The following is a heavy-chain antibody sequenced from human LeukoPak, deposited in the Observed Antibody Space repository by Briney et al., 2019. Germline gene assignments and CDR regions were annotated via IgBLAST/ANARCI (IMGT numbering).Heavy chain of an antibody. V-gene: IGHV5-51*01. CDR3: ARLASYFDY. CDR2: IYPGDSDT. Sequence: GGSLKIPCKGSGYSFNRYWIGWVRQMPGKGLEGMGIIYPGDSDTRYSPSFQGQVTISADKSISTAYLQWSSPKASNTAMYYCARLASYFDYWGQGTLVTVSS. CDR1: GYSFNRYW. D-gene: IGHD5-12*01. J-gene: IGHJ4*02.